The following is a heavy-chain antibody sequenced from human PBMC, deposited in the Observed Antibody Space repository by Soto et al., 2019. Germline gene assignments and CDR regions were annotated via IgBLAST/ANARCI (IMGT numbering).Heavy chain of an antibody. D-gene: IGHD6-13*01. J-gene: IGHJ1*01. CDR1: GFSFSIYG. CDR3: ARAAGYQGQLGQQLPDS. CDR2: IWHDGSNK. V-gene: IGHV3-33*01. Sequence: QVQLEESGGGVVQPGRSLRLSCAASGFSFSIYGMHWVRQAPGQGLEWMAGIWHDGSNKYYADSVKGRFTISRDDSKNTLYLQMNSMRAEDTAVYYCARAAGYQGQLGQQLPDSWGQGTLVTVSS.